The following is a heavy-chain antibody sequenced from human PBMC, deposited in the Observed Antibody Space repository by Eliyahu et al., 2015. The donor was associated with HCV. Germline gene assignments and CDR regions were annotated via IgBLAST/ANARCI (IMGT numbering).Heavy chain of an antibody. CDR2: ITNKLDNYAT. Sequence: EVQLVESGGGLVQPGGSLKVSCAASGFXLSGSPVPWVRPASGRGRGWVGRITNKLDNYATFYGESMKGRVAISRDDSANTAYLQMHGLKTEDTAVYYCFVYGITYDIWGQGTMVTVSS. CDR1: GFXLSGSP. J-gene: IGHJ3*02. CDR3: FVYGITYDI. V-gene: IGHV3-73*02. D-gene: IGHD3-16*01.